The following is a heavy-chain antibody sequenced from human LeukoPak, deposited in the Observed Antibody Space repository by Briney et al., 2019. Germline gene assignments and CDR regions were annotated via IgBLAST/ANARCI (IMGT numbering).Heavy chain of an antibody. J-gene: IGHJ3*02. CDR1: GGSISSSSYY. CDR2: IYYSGST. D-gene: IGHD3-16*01. CDR3: ARGRRLGAFDI. V-gene: IGHV4-39*07. Sequence: SETLSLTCTVSGGSISSSSYYWGWIRRPPGKGLEWIGSIYYSGSTYYNPSLKSRVTISVDTSKNQFSLKLSSVTAADTAVYYCARGRRLGAFDIRGQGTMVTVSS.